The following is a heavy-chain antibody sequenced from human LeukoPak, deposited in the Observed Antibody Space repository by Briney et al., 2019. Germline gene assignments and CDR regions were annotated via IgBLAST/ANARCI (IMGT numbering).Heavy chain of an antibody. CDR1: GYSFTSYW. D-gene: IGHD2-15*01. Sequence: GESLQISCKGSGYSFTSYWIGWVRQMPGKGLEWMGIIYPGDSDTRYSPSFQGQVTISADKSISTAYLQWSSLKASDTAMYYCARSCSGGSCYSSYYYGMDVWGQGTTVTVSS. CDR3: ARSCSGGSCYSSYYYGMDV. V-gene: IGHV5-51*01. J-gene: IGHJ6*02. CDR2: IYPGDSDT.